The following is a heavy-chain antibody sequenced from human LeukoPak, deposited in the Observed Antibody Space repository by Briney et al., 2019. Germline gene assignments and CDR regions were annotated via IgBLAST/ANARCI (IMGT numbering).Heavy chain of an antibody. Sequence: VASVKVSCKASGYTFTGYYMHWVRQAPGQGLELMGWINPNSGGTHYAQKFQGRVTMTTATSTNPAYIELPRLTSDDSAVYFCASGPFLSQWLVLGPFDYWGQGTVVTVSS. CDR3: ASGPFLSQWLVLGPFDY. V-gene: IGHV1-2*02. CDR2: INPNSGGT. J-gene: IGHJ4*02. D-gene: IGHD6-19*01. CDR1: GYTFTGYY.